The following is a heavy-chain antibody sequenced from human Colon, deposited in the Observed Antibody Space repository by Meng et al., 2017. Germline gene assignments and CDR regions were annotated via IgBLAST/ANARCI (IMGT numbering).Heavy chain of an antibody. J-gene: IGHJ4*02. D-gene: IGHD3-10*01. CDR2: IYYSGNT. CDR1: GSSITSSSFY. CDR3: ARVDGYGSGNYYSRLAY. V-gene: IGHV4-39*07. Sequence: HPQLQEAGPRLAKPSETLSLTCTVSGSSITSSSFYWGWIRQPPGKGLEWIGNIYYSGNTYYNPSLKSRVTISLDTPKNQFSLRLSSVTAADTAVYYCARVDGYGSGNYYSRLAYWGQGTLVTVSS.